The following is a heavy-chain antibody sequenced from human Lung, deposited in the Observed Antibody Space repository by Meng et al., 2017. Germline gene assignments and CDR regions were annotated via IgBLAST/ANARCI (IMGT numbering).Heavy chain of an antibody. Sequence: SETLSLTCAVYGGSFSGYYWSWIRQPPGKGLEWIGEINHSGSTNYNPSLKSRVTISVDTSKNQFSLKLSSVTAADTAVYYCARGLDYGDYGGTGDAFDIWGQGIMVTVSS. CDR3: ARGLDYGDYGGTGDAFDI. CDR2: INHSGST. J-gene: IGHJ3*02. D-gene: IGHD4-17*01. CDR1: GGSFSGYY. V-gene: IGHV4-34*01.